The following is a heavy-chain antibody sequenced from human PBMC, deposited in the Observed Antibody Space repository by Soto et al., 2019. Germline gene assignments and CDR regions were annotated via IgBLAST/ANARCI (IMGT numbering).Heavy chain of an antibody. V-gene: IGHV3-30*18. J-gene: IGHJ6*02. D-gene: IGHD3-3*01. CDR2: ISYDGSNK. Sequence: QVQLVESGGGVVQPGRSLRLSCAASGFTFSSYGMHWVRQAPGKGLEWVAVISYDGSNKYYADSVKGRFTISRDNSKNTLYLQMNSLRAEDTAVYYCAKDEDWSGVYGMDVWGQGTTVTVSS. CDR3: AKDEDWSGVYGMDV. CDR1: GFTFSSYG.